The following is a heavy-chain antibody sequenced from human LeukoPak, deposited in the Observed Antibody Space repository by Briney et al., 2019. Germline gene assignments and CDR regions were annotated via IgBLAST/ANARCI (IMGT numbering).Heavy chain of an antibody. V-gene: IGHV3-23*01. CDR3: AKGRLPEEAFDI. Sequence: PGGSLRLSCAASGFTFSSYAMSWVRQAPGKGLEWVSAISGSGGSTCYADSVKGRFTISRDNSKNTLYLQMNSLRAEDTAVYYCAKGRLPEEAFDIWGQGTMVTVSS. J-gene: IGHJ3*02. CDR2: ISGSGGST. D-gene: IGHD2-21*02. CDR1: GFTFSSYA.